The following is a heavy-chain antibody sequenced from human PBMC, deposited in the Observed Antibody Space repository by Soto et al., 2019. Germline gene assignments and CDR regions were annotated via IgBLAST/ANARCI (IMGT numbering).Heavy chain of an antibody. CDR1: GFTFSSYG. V-gene: IGHV3-30*03. CDR3: ASEYSYGYLGY. Sequence: GGSLRLSCAASGFTFSSYGMHWVRQAPGKGLEWVAVISYDGSNKYYADSVKGRFTISRDNSKNTLYLQMNSLRAEDTAVYYCASEYSYGYLGYWGQGTLVTVSS. J-gene: IGHJ4*02. CDR2: ISYDGSNK. D-gene: IGHD5-18*01.